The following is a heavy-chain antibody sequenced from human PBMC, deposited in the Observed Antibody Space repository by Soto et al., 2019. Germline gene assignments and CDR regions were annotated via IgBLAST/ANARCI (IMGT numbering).Heavy chain of an antibody. CDR2: INHSGST. Sequence: QVQLQQWGAGLLKPSETLSLTCAVYGGSFSGYYWSWIRQPPGKGLEWIGEINHSGSTNYNPSLKRRVTTSVDTSKNQFSLKLSSVTAADTAVYYCARTLIAAAPNYYYGMDVWGQGTTVTVSS. J-gene: IGHJ6*02. CDR1: GGSFSGYY. CDR3: ARTLIAAAPNYYYGMDV. D-gene: IGHD6-13*01. V-gene: IGHV4-34*01.